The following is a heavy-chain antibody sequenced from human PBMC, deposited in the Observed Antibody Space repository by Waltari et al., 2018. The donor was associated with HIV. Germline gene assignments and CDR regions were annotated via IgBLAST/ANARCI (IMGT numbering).Heavy chain of an antibody. D-gene: IGHD1-1*01. Sequence: QVQLVQSGAEVKKPGASVKVSCKASGYTFTSYDINWVRQATGQGLEWMGWMNPNSGNTGYAQKVQGRVTMTRNTSTSTGYMELSSLRSEDTAVYYCARRGRVSTGPCYFDYWGQGTLVTVSS. CDR2: MNPNSGNT. CDR1: GYTFTSYD. V-gene: IGHV1-8*01. J-gene: IGHJ4*02. CDR3: ARRGRVSTGPCYFDY.